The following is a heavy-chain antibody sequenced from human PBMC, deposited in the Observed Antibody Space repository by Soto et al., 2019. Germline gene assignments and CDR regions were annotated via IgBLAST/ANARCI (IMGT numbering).Heavy chain of an antibody. CDR2: ISGSGGST. CDR1: GFTFSSYA. V-gene: IGHV3-23*01. J-gene: IGHJ4*02. CDR3: AKFFVVVPAAMRGVYYFDY. D-gene: IGHD2-2*01. Sequence: GGSLRLSCAASGFTFSSYAMSWVRQAPGKGLEWVSAISGSGGSTYYADSVKGRFTISRDNSKNTLYLQMNSLRAEDTAVYYCAKFFVVVPAAMRGVYYFDYWGQGTLVTVSS.